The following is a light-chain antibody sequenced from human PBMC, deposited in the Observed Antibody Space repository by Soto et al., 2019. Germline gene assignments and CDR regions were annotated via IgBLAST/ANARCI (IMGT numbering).Light chain of an antibody. CDR1: SSDVGGYNY. J-gene: IGLJ2*01. CDR2: EVS. Sequence: QSALTQPASVSGSPGQSITISCTRTSSDVGGYNYVSWYQQHPGKAPKLMIYEVSNRPSGVSSRFSGSKSGNTASLTISGLQAEDEADYYCSSYTRSSALVLFGGGTKLTVL. CDR3: SSYTRSSALVL. V-gene: IGLV2-14*01.